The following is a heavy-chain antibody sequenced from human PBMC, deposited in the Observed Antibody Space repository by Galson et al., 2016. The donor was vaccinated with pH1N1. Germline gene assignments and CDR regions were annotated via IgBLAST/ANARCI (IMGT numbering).Heavy chain of an antibody. Sequence: SVKVSCKASGGTFTNYAINWVRQAPGQGLEWMGGLIPILGTPDYAQTLQGRVTITADENTITAYMEMSSLRAEDTAVYYCARGFSGYDRLEYYQNGMDVWGQGTTVTVSS. J-gene: IGHJ6*02. V-gene: IGHV1-69*13. D-gene: IGHD5-12*01. CDR2: LIPILGTP. CDR1: GGTFTNYA. CDR3: ARGFSGYDRLEYYQNGMDV.